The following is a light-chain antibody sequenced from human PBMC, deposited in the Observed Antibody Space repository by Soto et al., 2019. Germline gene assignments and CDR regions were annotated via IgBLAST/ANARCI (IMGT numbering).Light chain of an antibody. CDR2: WAS. CDR1: QSVLYSSNNKNY. CDR3: QQYYSTPQT. Sequence: DIVMTQSPDSLAVSLGERATINCKSSQSVLYSSNNKNYLAWYQQKPGQPPKLLLYWASTRESGVPDRFSGRGSGTDFTLTISILQAEDVAVYYCQQYYSTPQTFGQGTTVEIK. J-gene: IGKJ1*01. V-gene: IGKV4-1*01.